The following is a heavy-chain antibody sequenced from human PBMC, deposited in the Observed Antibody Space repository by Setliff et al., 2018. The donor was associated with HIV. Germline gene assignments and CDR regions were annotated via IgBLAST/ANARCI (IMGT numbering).Heavy chain of an antibody. Sequence: PSETLSLTCAVSGYSISSGYYWGWIRQPPGKGLEWIGNIYHSGSTYYNPSLKSRVTISVDTSTNQFSLKLRSVPAADTAVYYCARSRGPWDSSHEPGSSWFDYWGQGTLVTVSS. CDR1: GYSISSGYY. CDR3: ARSRGPWDSSHEPGSSWFDY. V-gene: IGHV4-38-2*01. J-gene: IGHJ4*02. CDR2: IYHSGST. D-gene: IGHD6-13*01.